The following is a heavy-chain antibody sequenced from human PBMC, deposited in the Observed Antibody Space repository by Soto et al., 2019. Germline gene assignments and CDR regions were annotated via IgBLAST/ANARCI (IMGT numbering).Heavy chain of an antibody. J-gene: IGHJ4*02. Sequence: GGSLRLSCAASAFTFSSYAMHWVRQAPGRGLEYVSAISSNGGNTYYANSVKGRFTISRDNSKNTLYLQMGSLRAEDMAMYYCAREAAGSRRYYFDYWGQGTLVTVSS. CDR1: AFTFSSYA. CDR3: AREAAGSRRYYFDY. V-gene: IGHV3-64*01. CDR2: ISSNGGNT. D-gene: IGHD6-19*01.